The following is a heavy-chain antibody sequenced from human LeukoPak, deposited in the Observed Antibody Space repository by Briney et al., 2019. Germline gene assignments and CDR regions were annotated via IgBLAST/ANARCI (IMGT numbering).Heavy chain of an antibody. CDR1: GFTFSSCS. J-gene: IGHJ4*02. CDR2: ISSSSSYI. V-gene: IGHV3-21*01. CDR3: ASLPPGGRGNSGFGY. Sequence: GGSLRLSCAASGFTFSSCSMNWVRQAPGKGLEWVSSISSSSSYIYYADSVKGRFTISRDNAKNSLYLQMNSLRAEDTAVYYCASLPPGGRGNSGFGYWGQGTLVTVSS. D-gene: IGHD4-23*01.